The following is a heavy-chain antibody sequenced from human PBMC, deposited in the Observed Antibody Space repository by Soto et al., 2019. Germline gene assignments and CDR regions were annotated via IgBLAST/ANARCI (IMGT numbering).Heavy chain of an antibody. Sequence: PGGSLRLSCAASGFTFSSYSMNWVRQAPGKGLEWVSSISSSSSYIYYAAPVKGRFAISRDDSKNMVYLQMNSLKTEDTDIYYCTTDSYSSIIVVRFDYWGHGTLVTVSS. V-gene: IGHV3-21*03. CDR2: ISSSSSYI. J-gene: IGHJ4*01. CDR1: GFTFSSYS. CDR3: TTDSYSSIIVVRFDY. D-gene: IGHD3-22*01.